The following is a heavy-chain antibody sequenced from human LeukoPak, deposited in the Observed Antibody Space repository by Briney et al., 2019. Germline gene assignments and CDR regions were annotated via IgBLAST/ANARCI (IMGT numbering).Heavy chain of an antibody. CDR3: ARDRDSGYDFGDFDY. D-gene: IGHD5-12*01. V-gene: IGHV3-30-3*01. J-gene: IGHJ4*02. CDR1: GFTFSSYA. Sequence: GGSLRLSCAASGFTFSSYAMHWVRQAPGKGLEWVAVISYDGSNKYYADSVKGRFTISRDNSKDTLYLQMNSLRAEDTAVYYCARDRDSGYDFGDFDYWGQGTLDTVSS. CDR2: ISYDGSNK.